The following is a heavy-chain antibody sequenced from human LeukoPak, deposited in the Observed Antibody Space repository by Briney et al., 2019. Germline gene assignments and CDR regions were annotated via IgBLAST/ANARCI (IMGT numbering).Heavy chain of an antibody. CDR2: ISGGGDGT. D-gene: IGHD3-10*01. J-gene: IGHJ4*02. Sequence: PGGSQRLSCAASGFTFSGYAMSWVRQAPGKGLEWVSAISGGGDGTYYADSVKGRFTISRDNSKNTLFLQMNSLRAEDTAVYCCANAGVLNLVQGVIVDYWGQGALVTVSS. CDR3: ANAGVLNLVQGVIVDY. CDR1: GFTFSGYA. V-gene: IGHV3-23*01.